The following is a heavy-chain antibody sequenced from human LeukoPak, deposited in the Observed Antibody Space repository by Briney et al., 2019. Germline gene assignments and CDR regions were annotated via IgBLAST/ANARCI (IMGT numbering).Heavy chain of an antibody. V-gene: IGHV3-48*03. CDR1: GVTLSNFD. CDR3: ARGGGGLDS. J-gene: IGHJ4*02. Sequence: GPSLRHPCPASGVTLSNFDMNGLRKTTKKGLEWVSFISGSGASIYRADSVKGRFTISRDNAKNSLFLQMNSLRAEDTGVYYCARGGGGLDSWGQGILVTVSS. D-gene: IGHD3-16*01. CDR2: ISGSGASI.